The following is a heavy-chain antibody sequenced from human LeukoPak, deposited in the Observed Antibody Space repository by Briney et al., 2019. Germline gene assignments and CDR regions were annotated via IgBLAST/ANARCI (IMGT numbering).Heavy chain of an antibody. D-gene: IGHD3-22*01. CDR1: GFTFSSYW. V-gene: IGHV3-74*01. Sequence: GGSLRLSCAASGFTFSSYWMHWVRQAPGKGLVWVSRINSDGSSTSYADSVKGRFTISRDNAKNTLYLQMNSLRAEDTAVYYCARSSPPYYYDSSGYYGLDIWGQGTMVTVSS. J-gene: IGHJ3*02. CDR2: INSDGSST. CDR3: ARSSPPYYYDSSGYYGLDI.